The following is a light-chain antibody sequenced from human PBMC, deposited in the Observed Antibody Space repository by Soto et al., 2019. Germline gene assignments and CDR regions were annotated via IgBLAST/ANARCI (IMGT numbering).Light chain of an antibody. J-gene: IGKJ4*02. CDR1: QTISNW. CDR2: DAS. Sequence: DIQMTQSPSTLSASVGDRVTITCRASQTISNWLAWYQQKPGKAPKLPISDASNLQSGVPSRFSGSGSGTDFTLTISILHPDDFATYYCQQYKSFPLTFARGTKVEIK. V-gene: IGKV1-5*01. CDR3: QQYKSFPLT.